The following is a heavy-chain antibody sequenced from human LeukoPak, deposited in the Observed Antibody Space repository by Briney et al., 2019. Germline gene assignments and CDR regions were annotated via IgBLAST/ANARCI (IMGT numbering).Heavy chain of an antibody. J-gene: IGHJ5*02. CDR1: GYSFTRYW. CDR3: ARGPLSDIVVVAAAAVGGCFDP. CDR2: IYPCYSDT. D-gene: IGHD2-2*01. Sequence: GEALKISCNGSGYSFTRYWIGWVRQMPRKGLEWMGRIYPCYSDTRYSPSFQGQVTNSANNSNSPAYLQWRSLKASDTAMYYCARGPLSDIVVVAAAAVGGCFDPWGKGTLVTVSS. V-gene: IGHV5-51*01.